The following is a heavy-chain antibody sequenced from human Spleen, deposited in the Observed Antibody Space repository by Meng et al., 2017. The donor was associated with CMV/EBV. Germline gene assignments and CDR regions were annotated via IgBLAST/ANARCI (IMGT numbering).Heavy chain of an antibody. CDR3: ARDPGIEARDDY. V-gene: IGHV3-7*01. J-gene: IGHJ4*02. Sequence: GESLKISCAASRFTFSSYWMSWVRQAPGKGLEWVANIDQDGSDKHYVDSVKGRFTISRDNAKNSLYLQMNSLRAEDTAVYYCARDPGIEARDDYWGQGTQVTVSS. CDR2: IDQDGSDK. D-gene: IGHD6-6*01. CDR1: RFTFSSYW.